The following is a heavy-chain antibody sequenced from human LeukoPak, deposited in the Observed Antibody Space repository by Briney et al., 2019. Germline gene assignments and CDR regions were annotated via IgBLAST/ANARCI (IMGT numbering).Heavy chain of an antibody. CDR2: IYHSGST. CDR1: GYSISSGYY. Sequence: SETLSLTCAVSGYSISSGYYWGWIRQPPGKGLEWIGSIYHSGSTYYNPSLKSRVTISVDTSKNQFSLKLSSVTAADTAVYYCARVLTTVTLFDYWGQGTLVTVSS. V-gene: IGHV4-38-2*01. J-gene: IGHJ4*02. CDR3: ARVLTTVTLFDY. D-gene: IGHD4-17*01.